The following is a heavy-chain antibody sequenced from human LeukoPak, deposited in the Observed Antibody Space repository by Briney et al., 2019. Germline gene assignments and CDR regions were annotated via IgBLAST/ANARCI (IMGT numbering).Heavy chain of an antibody. CDR3: AKTPTRTIVVVINFDY. CDR2: ISGSGGST. CDR1: GFTFSSYA. Sequence: GGSLRLSCAASGFTFSSYAMSWVRQAPGKGLEWVSAISGSGGSTYYAGSVRGRFTISRDNSKNTLYLQMNSLRAEDTAVYYCAKTPTRTIVVVINFDYWGQGTLVTVSS. J-gene: IGHJ4*02. D-gene: IGHD3-22*01. V-gene: IGHV3-23*01.